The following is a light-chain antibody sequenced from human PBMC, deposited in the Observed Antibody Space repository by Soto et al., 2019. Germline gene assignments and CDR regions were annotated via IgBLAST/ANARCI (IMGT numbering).Light chain of an antibody. V-gene: IGKV3-20*01. Sequence: EIVLTQSPGTLSLSPGERATLSCRASQSVSSSYLAWYQQKPGQAPRLLIYGASSRATGIPDRFSGSGSGTDFTLTISRLEPEDFAVYYCQQYGSSPPITFGQGKRLAIK. CDR2: GAS. J-gene: IGKJ5*01. CDR3: QQYGSSPPIT. CDR1: QSVSSSY.